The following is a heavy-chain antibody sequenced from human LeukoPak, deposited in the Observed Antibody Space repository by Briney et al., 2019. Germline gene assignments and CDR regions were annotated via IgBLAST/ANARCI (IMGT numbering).Heavy chain of an antibody. CDR3: ARVRDDLQAAFDI. J-gene: IGHJ3*02. V-gene: IGHV4-59*01. Sequence: SETLSLTCTVSGGSISSYYWSWIRQPPGKGLEWIGYIYYSGSTNYNPSLKSRVTISVDTSKNQFSLKLSSVTAADTAVYYCARVRDDLQAAFDIWGQGTMVTVSS. CDR1: GGSISSYY. CDR2: IYYSGST. D-gene: IGHD3-3*01.